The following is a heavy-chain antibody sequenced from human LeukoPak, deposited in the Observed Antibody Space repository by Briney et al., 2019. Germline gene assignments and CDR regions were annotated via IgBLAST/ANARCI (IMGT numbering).Heavy chain of an antibody. D-gene: IGHD2-2*01. CDR2: IYPGDSDT. Sequence: GESLKISCKGAGYTFTSYWIGWVRQMPGKGLEWVGIIYPGDSDTRYNPSFEGQVTMSADKSITTAYLHWSSLKASDTAMYYCARLGYCSRGTCYAFDYWGQGSLVTVSS. J-gene: IGHJ4*02. CDR3: ARLGYCSRGTCYAFDY. CDR1: GYTFTSYW. V-gene: IGHV5-51*01.